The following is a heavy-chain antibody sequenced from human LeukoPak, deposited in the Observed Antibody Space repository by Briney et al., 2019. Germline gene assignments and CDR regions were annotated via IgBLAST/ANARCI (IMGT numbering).Heavy chain of an antibody. CDR2: IKQDGSEK. V-gene: IGHV3-7*04. CDR1: GFTVSSNY. J-gene: IGHJ4*02. CDR3: ARVTGDYGDYVRHYFDY. Sequence: GGSLRLSCAASGFTVSSNYMSWVRQAPGKGLEWVANIKQDGSEKYYVDSVKGRFTISRDNAKNSLYLQMNSLRAEDTAVYYCARVTGDYGDYVRHYFDYWGQGTLVTVSS. D-gene: IGHD4-17*01.